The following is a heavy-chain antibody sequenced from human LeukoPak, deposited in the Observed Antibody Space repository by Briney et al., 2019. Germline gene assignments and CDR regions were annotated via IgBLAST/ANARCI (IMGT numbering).Heavy chain of an antibody. CDR1: GGSISSGGYY. D-gene: IGHD4-17*01. CDR3: ARDYGDYRRAFDI. CDR2: IYYSGST. J-gene: IGHJ3*02. Sequence: SQTLSHTCTVSGGSISSGGYYWSWIRQHPGKGLEWIGYIYYSGSTYYNPSLKSRVTISVDTSKNQFSLKLSSVTAADTAVYYCARDYGDYRRAFDIWGLGTMVTVSS. V-gene: IGHV4-31*03.